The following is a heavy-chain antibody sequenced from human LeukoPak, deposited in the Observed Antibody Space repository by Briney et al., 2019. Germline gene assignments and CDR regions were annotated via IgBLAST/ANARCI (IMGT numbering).Heavy chain of an antibody. Sequence: SETLSLTCTVSGGSITSYYWNWIRQPPGKGLEWIGYIHHTGNSFYNPSLKSRVTMSVDTSKNQFSLQLNSVTAADTAVYYCARDLAGVATAGIDPWGQGTLVTVSS. J-gene: IGHJ5*02. V-gene: IGHV4-59*01. CDR2: IHHTGNS. CDR3: ARDLAGVATAGIDP. CDR1: GGSITSYY. D-gene: IGHD5-12*01.